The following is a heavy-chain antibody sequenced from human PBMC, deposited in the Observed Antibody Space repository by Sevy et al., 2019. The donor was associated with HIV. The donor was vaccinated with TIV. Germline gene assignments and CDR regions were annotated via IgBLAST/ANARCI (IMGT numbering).Heavy chain of an antibody. J-gene: IGHJ5*02. Sequence: SETLSLTCTVSGGSISSGTYAWSWIRQPAGKGLEWIGLIYTSGSTSYNPSLKSRVTMSVDTSKNQFSLKLSSVTAADTAVYYCARGESSSSDSSGWSVWFDRWGQGTLVTVSS. CDR3: ARGESSSSDSSGWSVWFDR. D-gene: IGHD3-22*01. V-gene: IGHV4-61*02. CDR2: IYTSGST. CDR1: GGSISSGTYA.